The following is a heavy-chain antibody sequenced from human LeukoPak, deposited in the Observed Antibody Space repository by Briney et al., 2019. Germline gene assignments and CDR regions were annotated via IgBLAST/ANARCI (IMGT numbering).Heavy chain of an antibody. J-gene: IGHJ4*02. V-gene: IGHV4-4*07. D-gene: IGHD5-18*01. Sequence: SETLSLTCTVSGGSISSYYWSWIRQPAGKGLEWIGRIYTSGSTNYNPSLKSRVTISVDTSKNQFSLKLSSVTAADTAVYYCARGRGYSYKYYFDYWGQGTLVTVSS. CDR2: IYTSGST. CDR3: ARGRGYSYKYYFDY. CDR1: GGSISSYY.